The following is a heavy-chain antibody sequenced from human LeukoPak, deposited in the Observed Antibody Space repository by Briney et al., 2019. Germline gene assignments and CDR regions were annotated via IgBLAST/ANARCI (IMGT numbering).Heavy chain of an antibody. Sequence: SETLSLTCTVSGGSISSSSYYWGWIRQPPGKGLEWTGSIYYSGSTYYNPSLKSRVTISVDTSKNQFSLKLSSVTAADTAVYYCARRYSSSWYWFDPWGQGTLVTVSS. CDR2: IYYSGST. D-gene: IGHD6-13*01. J-gene: IGHJ5*02. CDR3: ARRYSSSWYWFDP. CDR1: GGSISSSSYY. V-gene: IGHV4-39*07.